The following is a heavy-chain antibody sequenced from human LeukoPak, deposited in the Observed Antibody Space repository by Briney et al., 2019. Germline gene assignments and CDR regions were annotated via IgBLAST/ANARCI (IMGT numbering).Heavy chain of an antibody. J-gene: IGHJ4*02. CDR1: GGTFSSYA. Sequence: SVKVSCEASGGTFSSYAISWVRQAPGQGLEWMGGIIPIFGTANYAQKFQGRVTITADESTSTAYMELSSLRSEDTAVYYCARDLGSITGTTKRGFYVLDYWGQGTLVTVSS. V-gene: IGHV1-69*13. D-gene: IGHD1-7*01. CDR2: IIPIFGTA. CDR3: ARDLGSITGTTKRGFYVLDY.